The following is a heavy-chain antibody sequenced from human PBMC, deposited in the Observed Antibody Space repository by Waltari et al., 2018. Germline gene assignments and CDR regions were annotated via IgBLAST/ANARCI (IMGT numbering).Heavy chain of an antibody. CDR3: AKQSPSYTRGWYPLES. Sequence: EVQLVESGGNLIQPGGSLRLSCAASGFTVRPNLISWVRQAPGKGLEWVSIIYSGGNTYYAGSVKGRFTISRDNYKNMVYLEMNSLRAEDTAVYYCAKQSPSYTRGWYPLESWGPGTLVTVSP. D-gene: IGHD6-19*01. J-gene: IGHJ4*02. V-gene: IGHV3-53*01. CDR2: IYSGGNT. CDR1: GFTVRPNL.